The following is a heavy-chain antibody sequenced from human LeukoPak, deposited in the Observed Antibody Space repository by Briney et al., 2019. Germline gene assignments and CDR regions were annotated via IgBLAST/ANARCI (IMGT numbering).Heavy chain of an antibody. V-gene: IGHV4-59*01. CDR1: GGSISNYY. D-gene: IGHD3-16*01. CDR2: IYYSGST. J-gene: IGHJ4*02. CDR3: AREAGRVFDY. Sequence: SETLSLTCSVSGGSISNYYWSWIRQPPGKGLEWIGYIYYSGSTNYNPSLKSRVTISVDTSKNQLSLKLTSVTAADTAVYYCAREAGRVFDYWGQGTLATVCS.